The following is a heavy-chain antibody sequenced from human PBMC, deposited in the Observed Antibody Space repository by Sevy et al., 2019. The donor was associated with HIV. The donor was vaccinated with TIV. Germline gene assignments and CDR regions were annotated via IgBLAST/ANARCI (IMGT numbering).Heavy chain of an antibody. D-gene: IGHD2-15*01. V-gene: IGHV4-34*01. CDR1: GGPFSGYH. CDR2: ISHSGST. CDR3: ARGDFLVVEAEPISLRGFDM. Sequence: SETLSLTCAVNGGPFSGYHWSWIRQPPGKGLEWIGIISHSGSTTYNPSFKSRVTMSVDTSRNRLSLTLKSVTDADKAVYYCARGDFLVVEAEPISLRGFDMWGQGTMVTVSS. J-gene: IGHJ3*02.